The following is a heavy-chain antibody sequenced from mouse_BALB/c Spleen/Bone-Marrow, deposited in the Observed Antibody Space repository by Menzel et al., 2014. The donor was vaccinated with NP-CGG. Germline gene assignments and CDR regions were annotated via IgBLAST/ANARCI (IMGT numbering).Heavy chain of an antibody. Sequence: EVKLVESGGGLVQPGGSLKLSCAASGFDFSRYWMTWVRQAPGKGLEWIGGINPASSTINYTPSLKDKSIISRDNAKNTLYLQMSKVRSEDTALYYCAKNYYYGYVAYWGQGTLVTVSA. V-gene: IGHV4-1*02. CDR2: INPASSTI. CDR3: AKNYYYGYVAY. D-gene: IGHD1-2*01. CDR1: GFDFSRYW. J-gene: IGHJ3*01.